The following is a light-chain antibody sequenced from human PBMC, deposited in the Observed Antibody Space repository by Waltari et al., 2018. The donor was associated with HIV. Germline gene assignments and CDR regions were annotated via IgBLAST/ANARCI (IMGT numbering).Light chain of an antibody. CDR3: QTWGTGIQV. Sequence: QLVLTQSPSASASLGASVKLPCTLSSGPSSYAIAWPQQQPEKGPRYLMKLNSDGSHSKGDGIPDRFSGSSSGAERYLTISSLQSEDEADYYCQTWGTGIQVFGGGTKLTVL. V-gene: IGLV4-69*01. CDR2: LNSDGSH. CDR1: SGPSSYA. J-gene: IGLJ3*02.